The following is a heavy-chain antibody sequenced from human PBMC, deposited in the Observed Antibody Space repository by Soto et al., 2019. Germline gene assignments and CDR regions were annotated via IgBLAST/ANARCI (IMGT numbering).Heavy chain of an antibody. CDR3: ARGLAASIEYEGLDP. J-gene: IGHJ5*02. Sequence: SETLSLTCTVSGGSISSGGYYWSWIRQHPGKGLEWIGYIYYSGSTYYNPSLKSRVTISVDTSKNQFSLKLSSVTAADTAVYYCARGLAASIEYEGLDPWGQGTLVTVSS. CDR1: GGSISSGGYY. V-gene: IGHV4-31*03. CDR2: IYYSGST. D-gene: IGHD3-16*01.